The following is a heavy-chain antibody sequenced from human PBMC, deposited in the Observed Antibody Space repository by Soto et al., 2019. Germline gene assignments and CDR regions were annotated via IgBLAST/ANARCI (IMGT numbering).Heavy chain of an antibody. CDR1: GGSISSNSYY. D-gene: IGHD1-1*01. CDR3: SMDNWNDKSFDY. J-gene: IGHJ4*02. CDR2: TYYSGST. Sequence: QVQLQESGPGLVKPSETLSLTCTVSGGSISSNSYYWGWIRQPPGKGLEWIATTYYSGSTYYNPFLNSRVTIPLATSKNQFSLKLSSVTAADPAVYYWSMDNWNDKSFDYWGQGTLVTVSS. V-gene: IGHV4-39*01.